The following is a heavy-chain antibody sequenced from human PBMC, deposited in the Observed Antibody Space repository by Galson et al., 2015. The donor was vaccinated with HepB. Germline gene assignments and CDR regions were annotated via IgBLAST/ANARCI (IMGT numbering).Heavy chain of an antibody. CDR2: IKAGSGDT. D-gene: IGHD3-3*01. V-gene: IGHV1-3*01. Sequence: SVKVSCKASGYTFSISIMHWVRQAPEQSLEWMGWIKAGSGDTNYSQKFKGRVTITRDTSASTAYMELSSLQSEDTAVYYCARHGVGSSTDYWGQGTLVTVSS. J-gene: IGHJ4*02. CDR1: GYTFSISI. CDR3: ARHGVGSSTDY.